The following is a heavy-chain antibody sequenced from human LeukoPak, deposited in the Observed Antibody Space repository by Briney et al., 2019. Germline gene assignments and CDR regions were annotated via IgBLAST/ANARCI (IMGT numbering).Heavy chain of an antibody. J-gene: IGHJ6*02. CDR1: GYTFTSYY. V-gene: IGHV1-46*01. D-gene: IGHD3-22*01. Sequence: ASVKVSCKASGYTFTSYYMHWVRQAPGQGLEWMGIINPSGGSTSYAQKFQGRVTMTRDTSTSTVYMELSSLRSEDTAVYYCARHDPNDYYYDSSGYYADGYYYYYGMDVWGQGTTVTVSS. CDR2: INPSGGST. CDR3: ARHDPNDYYYDSSGYYADGYYYYYGMDV.